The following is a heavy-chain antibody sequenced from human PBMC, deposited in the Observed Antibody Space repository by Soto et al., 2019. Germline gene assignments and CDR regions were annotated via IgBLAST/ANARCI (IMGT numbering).Heavy chain of an antibody. V-gene: IGHV4-30-4*01. CDR2: IYDGGRT. CDR3: ARGPSGDKVDY. CDR1: GGSISSVYDY. D-gene: IGHD7-27*01. J-gene: IGHJ4*02. Sequence: QVQLQESGPILVKPSQTLSLTCTVSGGSISSVYDYWSWIRQSPDKGLEWIGHIYDGGRTHNNPSLTIRVTISVDTPKNQLSRQLRSVTAAETAVYYCARGPSGDKVDYWGQGTLVTVSS.